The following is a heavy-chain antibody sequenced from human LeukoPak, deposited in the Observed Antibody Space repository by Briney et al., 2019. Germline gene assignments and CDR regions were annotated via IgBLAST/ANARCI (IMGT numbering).Heavy chain of an antibody. V-gene: IGHV3-7*02. Sequence: PGGSLRLSCAASGFTFSSYWMSWVRQAPGKGLEWVANIKQDGSEKYYVDSVKGRFTISRDNAKNSLSLQVNSLRAEDTAVYYCARGRHTVTTSSIDYWGQGTLVTVSS. J-gene: IGHJ4*02. CDR1: GFTFSSYW. D-gene: IGHD4-17*01. CDR3: ARGRHTVTTSSIDY. CDR2: IKQDGSEK.